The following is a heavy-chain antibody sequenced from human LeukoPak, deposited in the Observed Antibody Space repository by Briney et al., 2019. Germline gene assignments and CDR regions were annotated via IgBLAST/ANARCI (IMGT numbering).Heavy chain of an antibody. CDR3: ARDFQTEAPDY. CDR2: INPNTGGT. Sequence: ASVKVSCKASGYTFSGYYIHWVRQAPGQGLEWMGWINPNTGGTKYAQRFQDRVTMTRDTSISTAYMELSRLTSDDTAVYYCARDFQTEAPDYWGQGTLVTVSS. J-gene: IGHJ4*02. V-gene: IGHV1-2*02. D-gene: IGHD2/OR15-2a*01. CDR1: GYTFSGYY.